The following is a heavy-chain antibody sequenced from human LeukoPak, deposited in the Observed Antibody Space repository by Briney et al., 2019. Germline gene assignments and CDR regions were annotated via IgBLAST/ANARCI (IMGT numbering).Heavy chain of an antibody. CDR2: IQYDGSNK. Sequence: PGGSLRLSCAASGLSFSSYGMHWVRQAPGKGLEWVAFIQYDGSNKFYADSVKGRFTISRDNSKNSLYLQMNSLRTEDTALYYCAKGNSIAVSAFFDYWGQGTLVTVSS. V-gene: IGHV3-30*02. CDR3: AKGNSIAVSAFFDY. CDR1: GLSFSSYG. J-gene: IGHJ4*02. D-gene: IGHD6-19*01.